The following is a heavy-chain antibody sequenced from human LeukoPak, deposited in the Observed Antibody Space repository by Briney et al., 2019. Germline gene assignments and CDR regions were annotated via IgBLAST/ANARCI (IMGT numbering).Heavy chain of an antibody. J-gene: IGHJ4*02. CDR1: GFTFSSYE. CDR2: ISGRGGST. Sequence: HPGGSLRLSCAASGFTFSSYEMNWVRQAPGKGLEWVSGISGRGGSTYYADSVKGRFTISRDNSKNTLYVQMNSLRAEDTAVYYCAKSRGSGYYDYWGQGTLVTVSS. CDR3: AKSRGSGYYDY. D-gene: IGHD3-22*01. V-gene: IGHV3-23*01.